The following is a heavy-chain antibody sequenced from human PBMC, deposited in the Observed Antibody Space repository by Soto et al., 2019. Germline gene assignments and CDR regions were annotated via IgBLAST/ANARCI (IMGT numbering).Heavy chain of an antibody. J-gene: IGHJ6*02. D-gene: IGHD3-9*01. Sequence: ASVEVSWEASGYTFTSCCRSWVRQAPGEGVEWMGIINPSSGSTNFSQKFQDRVTMTRDTSTSTVYMELSSLRSDDTAVYYCARDQRHYDILTGYYFYGMDVWGQGTTVTVSS. CDR1: GYTFTSCC. CDR3: ARDQRHYDILTGYYFYGMDV. CDR2: INPSSGST. V-gene: IGHV1-46*01.